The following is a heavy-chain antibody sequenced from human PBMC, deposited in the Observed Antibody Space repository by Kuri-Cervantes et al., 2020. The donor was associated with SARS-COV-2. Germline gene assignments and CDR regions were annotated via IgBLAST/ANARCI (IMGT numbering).Heavy chain of an antibody. Sequence: GGSLRLSCAASGFTFSSYSMNWVRQAPGKGLEWVSYISSSSSTIYYADSVKGRFTISRDNAKNSLYLQMNSLRAEDTAVYYCARSIPTTYYYGSGSRKRAPYYYYYMDVWGKGTTVTVSS. V-gene: IGHV3-48*01. D-gene: IGHD3-10*01. CDR2: ISSSSSTI. CDR3: ARSIPTTYYYGSGSRKRAPYYYYYMDV. J-gene: IGHJ6*03. CDR1: GFTFSSYS.